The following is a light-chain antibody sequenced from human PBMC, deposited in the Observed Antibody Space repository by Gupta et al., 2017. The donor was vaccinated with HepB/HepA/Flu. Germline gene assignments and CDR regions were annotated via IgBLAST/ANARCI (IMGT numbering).Light chain of an antibody. CDR2: STK. Sequence: QTVVTQEPSFSVSPGGTVTLTCGLNSGSVSTTYYPSWYQQTPGQAPRTLIYSTKNRSSGVPDRFSGAILGNKAALTXTXAQADDXCDYYCALYMGSGIWVFGGGTKLTVL. V-gene: IGLV8-61*01. CDR1: SGSVSTTYY. J-gene: IGLJ3*02. CDR3: ALYMGSGIWV.